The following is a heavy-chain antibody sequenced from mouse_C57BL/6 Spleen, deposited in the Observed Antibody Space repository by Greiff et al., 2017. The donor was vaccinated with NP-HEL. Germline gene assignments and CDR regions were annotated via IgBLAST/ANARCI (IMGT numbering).Heavy chain of an antibody. J-gene: IGHJ4*01. CDR3: ARDRGDYDYDDYAMDY. D-gene: IGHD2-4*01. CDR2: ISDGGSYT. V-gene: IGHV5-4*01. Sequence: EVKLVESGGGLVKPGGSLKLSCAASGFTFTSYAMSWVRQTPEKRLEWVATISDGGSYTYYPDNVKGRFTISRDNAKNNLYLQMSHLKSEDTAMYYCARDRGDYDYDDYAMDYWGQGTSVTVSS. CDR1: GFTFTSYA.